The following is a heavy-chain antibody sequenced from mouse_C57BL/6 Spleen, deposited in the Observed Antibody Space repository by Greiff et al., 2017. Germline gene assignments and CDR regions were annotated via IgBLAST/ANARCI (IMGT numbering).Heavy chain of an antibody. CDR1: GYTFTSSW. D-gene: IGHD2-4*01. J-gene: IGHJ3*01. CDR2: IDPSDSVT. CDR3: ARSGYDYDGAWFAY. V-gene: IGHV1-52*01. Sequence: VQLQQPGAELVRPGSSVKLSCKASGYTFTSSWMHWVKQRPIQGLDWIGNIDPSDSVTHYNQKFTDTATLTVDTSSSTAYMQLSSLTSEDSAVYYCARSGYDYDGAWFAYWGQGTLVTVSA.